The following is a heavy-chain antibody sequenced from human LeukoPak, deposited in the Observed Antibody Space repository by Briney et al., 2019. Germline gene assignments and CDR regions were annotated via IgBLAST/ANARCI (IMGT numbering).Heavy chain of an antibody. CDR2: IRNKANSYTT. V-gene: IGHV3-72*01. CDR1: GFTFSDHY. D-gene: IGHD2-21*02. J-gene: IGHJ4*02. Sequence: GGSLRLSCAASGFTFSDHYMDWVRQAPGKGLEWVGRIRNKANSYTTEYAASVKGRFTISRDDSKNSLYLQMNSLKTDDTAAYYCAKYCGGDCYALDYWGQGTLVTVSS. CDR3: AKYCGGDCYALDY.